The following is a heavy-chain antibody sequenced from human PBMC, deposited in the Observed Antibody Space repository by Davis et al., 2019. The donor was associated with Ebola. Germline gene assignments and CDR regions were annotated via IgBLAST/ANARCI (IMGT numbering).Heavy chain of an antibody. J-gene: IGHJ5*02. V-gene: IGHV4-39*07. CDR2: IYHSGST. CDR1: GGSISSSSYY. D-gene: IGHD3-22*01. Sequence: PETLSLTCTVSGGSISSSSYYWSWIRQPPGKGLEWIGEIYHSGSTYYNPSLKSRVTISVDRSKNQFSLKLSSVTAADTAVYYCARVITMIEAGWFDPWGQGTLVIVSS. CDR3: ARVITMIEAGWFDP.